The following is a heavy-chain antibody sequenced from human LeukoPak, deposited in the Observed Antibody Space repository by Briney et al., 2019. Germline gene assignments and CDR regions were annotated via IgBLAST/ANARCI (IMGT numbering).Heavy chain of an antibody. CDR2: IIPILGIA. CDR3: ARGNRITIPYGMDV. CDR1: GGTFSSYA. Sequence: GASVKVSCKASGGTFSSYAISWVRQAPGQGLEWMGRIIPILGIANYAQKFQGRVTITADKSTSTAYMELSSLRSEDTAVYYCARGNRITIPYGMDVWGQGTRVTVSS. V-gene: IGHV1-69*04. D-gene: IGHD3-9*01. J-gene: IGHJ6*02.